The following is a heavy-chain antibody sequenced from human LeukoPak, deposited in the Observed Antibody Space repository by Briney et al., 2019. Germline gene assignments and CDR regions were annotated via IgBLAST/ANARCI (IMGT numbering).Heavy chain of an antibody. J-gene: IGHJ6*03. CDR3: AKDLRGSFYYYYMDV. V-gene: IGHV3-30*02. CDR1: GFTFSSYG. Sequence: PGGSLRLSCAASGFTFSSYGMHWVRQAPGKGLEWVAFIRYDGSNKYYADSVKGRFTISRDNSKNTLYLLMYSLRAEDTAVYYCAKDLRGSFYYYYMDVWGKGTTVTISS. D-gene: IGHD3-10*01. CDR2: IRYDGSNK.